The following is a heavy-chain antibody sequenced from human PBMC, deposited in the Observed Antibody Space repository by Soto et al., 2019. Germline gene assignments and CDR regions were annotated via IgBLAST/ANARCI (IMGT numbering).Heavy chain of an antibody. CDR3: ARMTYGGNSGFDFDY. V-gene: IGHV2-70*01. CDR2: IDWDDDK. Sequence: GPTLVNPTQTLTLTCTFSGFSLSTSGMCVSWIRQPPGKALEWLALIDWDDDKYYSTSLKTRLTISKDTSKNQVVLTMTNMDPVDTATYYCARMTYGGNSGFDFDYWGQGTLVTVSS. D-gene: IGHD2-21*02. J-gene: IGHJ4*02. CDR1: GFSLSTSGMC.